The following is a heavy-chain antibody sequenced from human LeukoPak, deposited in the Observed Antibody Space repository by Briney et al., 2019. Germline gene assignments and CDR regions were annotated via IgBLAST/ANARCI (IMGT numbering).Heavy chain of an antibody. Sequence: GGSLRLSCAASGFTFSDYYMSWIRQAPGKGLEWVSYISSSGTTIYYADSVKGRFTISRDNAKNSLYLQMNSLRAEDTAVYYCARAPRSGWYDCFDYWGQGTLVTVSS. CDR3: ARAPRSGWYDCFDY. CDR1: GFTFSDYY. CDR2: ISSSGTTI. J-gene: IGHJ4*02. V-gene: IGHV3-11*01. D-gene: IGHD6-19*01.